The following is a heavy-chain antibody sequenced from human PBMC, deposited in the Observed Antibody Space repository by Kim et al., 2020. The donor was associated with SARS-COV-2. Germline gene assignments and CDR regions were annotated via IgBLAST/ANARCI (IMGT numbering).Heavy chain of an antibody. J-gene: IGHJ6*02. Sequence: GESLKISCQGSGYNFVSYWIGWVRQMPGKGLEWMGIIYPGDSATRYSPSFQGQVTISADKSISTAYLQWSSLKASDTAIYYCARQRGYCTRTNCDPYGMDVWGQGTTVTVSS. CDR2: IYPGDSAT. V-gene: IGHV5-51*01. CDR3: ARQRGYCTRTNCDPYGMDV. CDR1: GYNFVSYW. D-gene: IGHD2-2*01.